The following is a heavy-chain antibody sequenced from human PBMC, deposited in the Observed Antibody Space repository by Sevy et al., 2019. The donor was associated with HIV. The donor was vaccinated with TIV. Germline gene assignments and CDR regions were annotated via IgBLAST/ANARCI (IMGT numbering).Heavy chain of an antibody. Sequence: ASVKVSCKASGYIFTNYGIHWVRQAPGQRLEWMVWIHAGKGNTQYSQKIQGRVTITRDTFATTAYMELSSLRSEDTAVYYCARDLNSSGRRVSYMDVWGKGTTVTVSS. CDR3: ARDLNSSGRRVSYMDV. CDR2: IHAGKGNT. V-gene: IGHV1-3*01. CDR1: GYIFTNYG. J-gene: IGHJ6*03. D-gene: IGHD6-19*01.